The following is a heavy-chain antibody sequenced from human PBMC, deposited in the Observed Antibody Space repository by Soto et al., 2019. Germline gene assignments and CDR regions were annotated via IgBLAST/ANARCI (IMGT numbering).Heavy chain of an antibody. CDR2: INAGNGNT. D-gene: IGHD1-1*01. Sequence: GASVKVSCKASGYTFTSYAMHWVRQAPGQRLEWMGWINAGNGNTKYSQKFQGRVTITRDTSASTAYMELSSLRSEDTAVYYCARDNWNDIRYYYYYMDVWGKGTTVTVSS. CDR3: ARDNWNDIRYYYYYMDV. J-gene: IGHJ6*03. V-gene: IGHV1-3*01. CDR1: GYTFTSYA.